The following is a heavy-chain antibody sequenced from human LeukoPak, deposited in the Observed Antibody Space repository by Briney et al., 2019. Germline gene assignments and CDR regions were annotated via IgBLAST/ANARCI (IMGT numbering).Heavy chain of an antibody. CDR2: ISGSGDTT. J-gene: IGHJ4*02. CDR3: ARASTTTTIFDS. Sequence: GGSLRLSCAASGFTFSRYAMSWVRQAPGKGLEWVSTISGSGDTTYFADSVKGRFTISRDNSKNTVYLQMNSLRAEDTAVYYCARASTTTTIFDSWGQGALVTVSS. V-gene: IGHV3-23*01. CDR1: GFTFSRYA. D-gene: IGHD5/OR15-5a*01.